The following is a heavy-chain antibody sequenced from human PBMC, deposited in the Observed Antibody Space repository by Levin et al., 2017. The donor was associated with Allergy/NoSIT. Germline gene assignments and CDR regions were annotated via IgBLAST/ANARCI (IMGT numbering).Heavy chain of an antibody. J-gene: IGHJ6*02. CDR1: GFTFSSYA. V-gene: IGHV3-30*04. CDR2: ISYDGSNK. Sequence: LSLTCAASGFTFSSYAMHWVRQAPGKGLEWVAVISYDGSNKYYADSVKGRFTISRDNSKNTLYLQMNSLRAEDTAVYYCASGGRTDDYGDYGDYYYGMDVWGQGTTVTVSS. D-gene: IGHD4-17*01. CDR3: ASGGRTDDYGDYGDYYYGMDV.